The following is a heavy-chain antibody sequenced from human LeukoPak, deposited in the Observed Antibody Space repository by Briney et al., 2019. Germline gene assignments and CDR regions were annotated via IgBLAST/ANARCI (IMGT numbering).Heavy chain of an antibody. V-gene: IGHV3-7*01. Sequence: GGSLRLSCAASGFSFSYFWMSWVRQPPGKGLEWVANINKDVTEIYYVDSVKGRFTISRDNAKKSLFLQMNSLRAEDTAVYYRARDAELGTLFGVLSRYIWFDPWGQGXLVTVS. CDR1: GFSFSYFW. J-gene: IGHJ5*02. CDR3: ARDAELGTLFGVLSRYIWFDP. CDR2: INKDVTEI. D-gene: IGHD3-3*01.